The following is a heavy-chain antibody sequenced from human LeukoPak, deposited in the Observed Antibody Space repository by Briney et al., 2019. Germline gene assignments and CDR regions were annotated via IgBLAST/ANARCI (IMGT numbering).Heavy chain of an antibody. D-gene: IGHD3-9*01. CDR3: ARDRGNYDILTGYVASYYFDY. CDR2: IYTSGST. J-gene: IGHJ4*02. Sequence: SETLSLTCTVSGGSISSGGYYWSWIRQPAGKGLEWIGRIYTSGSTNYNPSLKSRVTMSVDTSKNQFSLKLSSVTAADTAVYYCARDRGNYDILTGYVASYYFDYWGQGTLVTVSS. V-gene: IGHV4-61*02. CDR1: GGSISSGGYY.